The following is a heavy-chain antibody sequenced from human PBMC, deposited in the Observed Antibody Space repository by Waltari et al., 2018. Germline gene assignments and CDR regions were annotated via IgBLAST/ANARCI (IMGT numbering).Heavy chain of an antibody. D-gene: IGHD5-18*01. J-gene: IGHJ6*03. V-gene: IGHV1-69*08. CDR2: TIPILGIA. Sequence: QVQLVQSGAEVKKPGSSVKVSCKASGGTFSSYTISWVRQAPGQGLEWMGRTIPILGIANYAQKFQGRVTITADESTSTAYMELSSLRSEDTAVYYCARDGIQSWLRSPYYYYMDVWGKGTTVTVSS. CDR1: GGTFSSYT. CDR3: ARDGIQSWLRSPYYYYMDV.